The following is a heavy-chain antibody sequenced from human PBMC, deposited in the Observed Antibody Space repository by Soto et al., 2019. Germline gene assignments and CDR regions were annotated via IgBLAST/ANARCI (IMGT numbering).Heavy chain of an antibody. CDR1: GYTFPSYG. Sequence: QVHLVQSGAEVKKPGASVKVSCKASGYTFPSYGITWVRPAPGHGLEWMGWISAHKGNTDYAQKLQGRVIVTRDTSTSTAYMERRSLISDDTAVYYCARGRYGDYWGQGALVTVSS. CDR2: ISAHKGNT. V-gene: IGHV1-18*01. CDR3: ARGRYGDY. D-gene: IGHD1-1*01. J-gene: IGHJ4*02.